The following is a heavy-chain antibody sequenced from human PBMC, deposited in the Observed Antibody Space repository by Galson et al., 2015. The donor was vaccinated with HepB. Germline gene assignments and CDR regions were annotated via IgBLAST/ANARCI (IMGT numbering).Heavy chain of an antibody. Sequence: LRLSCAASGFTFSSYGMHWVRQAPGKGLEWVAVISYDGSNKYYADSVKGRFTISRDNSKNTLYLQMNSLRAEDTAIYYCAKDGGKGYTYGPNWFDPWGQGTLVTVSS. CDR3: AKDGGKGYTYGPNWFDP. J-gene: IGHJ5*02. CDR2: ISYDGSNK. D-gene: IGHD5-18*01. V-gene: IGHV3-30*18. CDR1: GFTFSSYG.